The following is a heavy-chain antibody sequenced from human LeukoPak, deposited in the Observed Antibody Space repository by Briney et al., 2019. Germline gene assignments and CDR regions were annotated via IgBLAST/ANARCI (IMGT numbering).Heavy chain of an antibody. V-gene: IGHV4-34*01. CDR1: GGSFSGYY. Sequence: PSETLSLTCAVYGGSFSGYYWSWIRQPPGKGLEWIGEINHSGSTNYNPSLKSRVTIVDTSKNQFSLKLSSVTAAETAVYFCARGVNNWNIDVFDIWGQGTMVTVSS. CDR3: ARGVNNWNIDVFDI. CDR2: INHSGST. J-gene: IGHJ3*02. D-gene: IGHD1/OR15-1a*01.